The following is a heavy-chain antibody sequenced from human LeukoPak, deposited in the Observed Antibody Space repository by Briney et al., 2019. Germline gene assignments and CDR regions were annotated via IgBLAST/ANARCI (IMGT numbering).Heavy chain of an antibody. CDR2: IIPIFGTA. CDR3: ARGITVGATTYGAFDI. D-gene: IGHD1-26*01. CDR1: GGTFSSYA. V-gene: IGHV1-69*13. J-gene: IGHJ3*02. Sequence: ASVKVSCKASGGTFSSYAISWVRQAPGQGLEWMGGIIPIFGTANYAQKFQGRVTITADESTSTAYMELSNLRSEDTAVYYCARGITVGATTYGAFDIWGQGTMVTVSS.